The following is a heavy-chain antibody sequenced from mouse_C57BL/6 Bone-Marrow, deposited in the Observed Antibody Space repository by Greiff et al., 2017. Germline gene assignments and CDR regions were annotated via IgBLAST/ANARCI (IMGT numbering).Heavy chain of an antibody. Sequence: QVQLQQPGAELVRPGTSVKLSCKASGYTFTSYWMHWVKQRPGQGLEWIGVIDPSDSYTNYNQKFKGKATLTVDTSSSTAYMQLSSLTSEDSAVYYCARPGYYYGSSYVHYWGQGTTLTVSS. J-gene: IGHJ2*01. CDR1: GYTFTSYW. CDR2: IDPSDSYT. D-gene: IGHD1-1*01. CDR3: ARPGYYYGSSYVHY. V-gene: IGHV1-59*01.